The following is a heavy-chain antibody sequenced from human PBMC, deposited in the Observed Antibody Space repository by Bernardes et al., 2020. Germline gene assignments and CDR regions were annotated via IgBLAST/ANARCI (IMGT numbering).Heavy chain of an antibody. V-gene: IGHV1-2*06. J-gene: IGHJ4*02. CDR1: GYTFTGYY. CDR3: ARGNTEGYTPSVSEY. Sequence: ASVKVSCKASGYTFTGYYMHWVRQAPGQGLEWMGRINPNTGYTNYAQKFQGRFTMTRDTSISTAYMELSRLRSDDTAVYYCARGNTEGYTPSVSEYWGQGTLVTVSS. D-gene: IGHD5-12*01. CDR2: INPNTGYT.